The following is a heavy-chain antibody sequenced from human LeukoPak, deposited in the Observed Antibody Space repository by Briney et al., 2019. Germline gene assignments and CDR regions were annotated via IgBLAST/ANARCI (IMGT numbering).Heavy chain of an antibody. D-gene: IGHD3-9*01. J-gene: IGHJ5*02. CDR2: IYYSGST. CDR1: GGSFSGYY. Sequence: SETLSLTCAVYGGSFSGYYWNWIRQPPGKGLEWIGYIYYSGSTNYNPSLKSRVTISVDTSKNQFSLKLSSVTAADTAVYYCARDPMYYDILTGYYISWFDPWGQGTLVTVSS. CDR3: ARDPMYYDILTGYYISWFDP. V-gene: IGHV4-59*01.